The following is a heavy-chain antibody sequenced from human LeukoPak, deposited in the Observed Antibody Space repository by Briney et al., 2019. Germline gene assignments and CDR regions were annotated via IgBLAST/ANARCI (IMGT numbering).Heavy chain of an antibody. CDR3: AREGTAGTNLNWFDP. V-gene: IGHV4-59*01. Sequence: SETLSLTCTVSDDSISTYYWSWIRQPPGKGLEWIGYISYSGSTNFNPSLKSRVTISVDTSKNQFSLKLSSVTAADTAVYYCAREGTAGTNLNWFDPWGQGTLVTVSS. CDR2: ISYSGST. D-gene: IGHD1-1*01. CDR1: DDSISTYY. J-gene: IGHJ5*02.